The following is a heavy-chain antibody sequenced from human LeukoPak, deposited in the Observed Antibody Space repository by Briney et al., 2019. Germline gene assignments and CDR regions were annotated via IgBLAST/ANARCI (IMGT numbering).Heavy chain of an antibody. J-gene: IGHJ4*02. V-gene: IGHV1-2*02. CDR3: ARDRYGDGFAHFDY. Sequence: ASVKVSCKASGYTFTGYYMHWVRQAPGQGLEWMGWINPDSGVTRYAQKFQGRVTMTRDTSISTAYMDLSRLTSDDTAVYYCARDRYGDGFAHFDYWGQGALVTVSS. D-gene: IGHD5-24*01. CDR2: INPDSGVT. CDR1: GYTFTGYY.